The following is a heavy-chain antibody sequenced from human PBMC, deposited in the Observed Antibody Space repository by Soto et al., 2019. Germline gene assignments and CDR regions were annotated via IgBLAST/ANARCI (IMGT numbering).Heavy chain of an antibody. D-gene: IGHD6-19*01. CDR1: RFTFSDYA. V-gene: IGHV3-30*03. Sequence: VQLVESGGGVVQPGRSLRLSCAASRFTFSDYAMHWVRQAPGKGLEWVAVVSHDGRNTHYADSVKGRFTISRDSSKNTVSLEMTRLRAEDTVVYYCARGGRQWLVTSDFNYWGQGARVTVSS. J-gene: IGHJ4*02. CDR2: VSHDGRNT. CDR3: ARGGRQWLVTSDFNY.